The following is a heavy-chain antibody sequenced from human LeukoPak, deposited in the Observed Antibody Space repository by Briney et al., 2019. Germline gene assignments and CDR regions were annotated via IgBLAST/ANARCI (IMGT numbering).Heavy chain of an antibody. Sequence: GGSLRLSCAASGFTFSSYAMSWVRQAPGKGLECVSAISGSGGSAYYADSVKGRFTISRDNSKNTLYLQMNSLRAEDTAVYYCARSLWQQLIQRATLDNWGQGTLVTVSS. D-gene: IGHD6-13*01. CDR2: ISGSGGSA. V-gene: IGHV3-23*01. CDR3: ARSLWQQLIQRATLDN. J-gene: IGHJ4*02. CDR1: GFTFSSYA.